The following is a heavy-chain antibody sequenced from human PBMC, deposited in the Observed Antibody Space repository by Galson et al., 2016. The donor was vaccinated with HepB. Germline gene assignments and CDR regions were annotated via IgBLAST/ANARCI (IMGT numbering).Heavy chain of an antibody. V-gene: IGHV5-51*01. CDR3: ATSGGSTWAGLNP. CDR1: GYSFSGYW. J-gene: IGHJ5*02. CDR2: IYPGDSDT. Sequence: QSGAEVKKPGESLKISCKGSGYSFSGYWIAWVRQMPGKGLEWMGTIYPGDSDTRYSPSFQGQVTMSADKSINTAYLQWTSLSASDTAMYYCATSGGSTWAGLNPWGQGTLVSVSS. D-gene: IGHD6-13*01.